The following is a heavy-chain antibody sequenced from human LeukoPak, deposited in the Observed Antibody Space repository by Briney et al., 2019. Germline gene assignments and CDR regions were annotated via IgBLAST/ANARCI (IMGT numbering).Heavy chain of an antibody. J-gene: IGHJ5*02. Sequence: SETLSLTCNVSGTSFTHYYWSWIRQTPEKGLEWIGQINHSGDTGYNPSLRSRVTLSVDSSKNQFSLKVTSVTAADTGVYYCARGPGTVGLSPWGQGTLVTASS. D-gene: IGHD1/OR15-1a*01. CDR3: ARGPGTVGLSP. CDR2: INHSGDT. CDR1: GTSFTHYY. V-gene: IGHV4-34*01.